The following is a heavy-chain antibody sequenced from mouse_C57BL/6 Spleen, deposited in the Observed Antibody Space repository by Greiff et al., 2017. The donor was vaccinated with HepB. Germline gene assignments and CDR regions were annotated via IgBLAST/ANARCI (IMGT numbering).Heavy chain of an antibody. J-gene: IGHJ1*03. Sequence: VQLKQSGPELVKPGDSVKISCKASGYSFTGYFMNWVMQSHGKSLEWIGRINPYNGDIFYNQKFKGKATLTVDKSSSTAHMELRSLTSEDSAVYYGARYDESWYFDVWGTGTTVTVSS. D-gene: IGHD2-3*01. V-gene: IGHV1-20*01. CDR3: ARYDESWYFDV. CDR1: GYSFTGYF. CDR2: INPYNGDI.